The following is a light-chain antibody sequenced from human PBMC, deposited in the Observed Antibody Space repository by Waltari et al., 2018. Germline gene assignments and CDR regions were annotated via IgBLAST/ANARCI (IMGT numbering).Light chain of an antibody. CDR3: QQSFKTPIT. J-gene: IGKJ5*01. CDR1: QSITTY. Sequence: DIQMTQETSSLSASVGDRVTITCRASQSITTYLNWYQQKPGKAPKLLIYAASSLQSGVPSRFSGSGSGTDFTLTISSLQPEDFASYYCQQSFKTPITFGQGTRLEIK. CDR2: AAS. V-gene: IGKV1-39*01.